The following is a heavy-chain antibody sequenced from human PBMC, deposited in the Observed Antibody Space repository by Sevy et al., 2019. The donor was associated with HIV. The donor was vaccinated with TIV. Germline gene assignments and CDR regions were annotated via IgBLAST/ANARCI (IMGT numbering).Heavy chain of an antibody. D-gene: IGHD3-22*01. J-gene: IGHJ1*01. CDR1: GFTFSSYA. V-gene: IGHV3-30*04. CDR2: ISYDGRNK. CDR3: AREECYESSAWTPICFQH. Sequence: GGSLRLSCAASGFTFSSYAMHWVRQAPGKGLEWVAVISYDGRNKYYADSVKGRFTISRDNSKNTLYLQMKSLRAEDTAVYYCAREECYESSAWTPICFQHRGQGTLVTVSS.